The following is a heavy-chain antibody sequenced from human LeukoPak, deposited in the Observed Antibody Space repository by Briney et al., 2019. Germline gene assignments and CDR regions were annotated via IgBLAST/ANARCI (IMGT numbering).Heavy chain of an antibody. D-gene: IGHD4-17*01. CDR1: GGSISYYY. J-gene: IGHJ6*02. CDR2: IYYSGTT. CDR3: AREDPQTTVPEGMDV. V-gene: IGHV4-59*01. Sequence: PSETLSLTCTVSGGSISYYYGSWIRQSPGKGLEWIGYIYYSGTTNYTPSLKSRVTISVDTSKNQFSLQLRSVTAADTAVYYCAREDPQTTVPEGMDVWGQGTTVTVSS.